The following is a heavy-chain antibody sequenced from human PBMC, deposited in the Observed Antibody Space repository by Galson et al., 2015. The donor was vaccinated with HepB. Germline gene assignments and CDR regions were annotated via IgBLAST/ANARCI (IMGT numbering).Heavy chain of an antibody. CDR1: GDSVFSNNAA. Sequence: CAISGDSVFSNNAAWNWIRQSPSRGLEWLGRIYYRSKWGYDYAESVKSRITISSDTSKNQFSLQLNSVTPEDTAVYYCARDRWPQGYGVDVWGQGTTVTVSS. V-gene: IGHV6-1*01. J-gene: IGHJ6*02. CDR2: IYYRSKWGY. D-gene: IGHD4-23*01. CDR3: ARDRWPQGYGVDV.